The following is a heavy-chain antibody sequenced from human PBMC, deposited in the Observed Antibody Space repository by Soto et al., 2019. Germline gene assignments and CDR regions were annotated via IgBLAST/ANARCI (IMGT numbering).Heavy chain of an antibody. V-gene: IGHV3-53*01. CDR3: ARRVHAVQGGY. CDR2: IYHRGDT. CDR1: GFTVSSNH. J-gene: IGHJ4*02. D-gene: IGHD2-15*01. Sequence: VQLVESGGGLIQPGGSLRLSCAASGFTVSSNHMTWIRQAPGRGPEWVSTIYHRGDTFYADSVKGRFAISRDNSKNQLYLQMHSLSPEDTAVSDCARRVHAVQGGYWGQGTLLTASS.